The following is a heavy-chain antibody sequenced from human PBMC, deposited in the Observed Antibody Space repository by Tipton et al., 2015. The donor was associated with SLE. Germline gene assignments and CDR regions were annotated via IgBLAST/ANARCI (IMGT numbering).Heavy chain of an antibody. CDR3: AQAHLWGSYRYASDI. CDR1: GGSISSGSYY. Sequence: LRLSCTVSGGSISSGSYYWSWIRQPPGKGLEWIGEINHGGSTNYNPSPKSRVTISVDTSKNQFSLKLSSVTAADTAVYYCAQAHLWGSYRYASDIWGQGTMVTVSS. D-gene: IGHD3-16*02. J-gene: IGHJ3*02. CDR2: INHGGST. V-gene: IGHV4-61*01.